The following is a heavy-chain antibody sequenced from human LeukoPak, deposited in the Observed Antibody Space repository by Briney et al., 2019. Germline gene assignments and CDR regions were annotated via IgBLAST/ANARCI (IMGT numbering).Heavy chain of an antibody. D-gene: IGHD3-10*01. V-gene: IGHV3-33*01. Sequence: GMSLRLSCAAAGFTFSSYGMHWVRQAPGKGLEWVAAIWYDGSNKYYADSVKGRFTISRDNSKNTLYLKMNSLRGEDTAVYYCVRGPYGSGSYRWGQGSLVSVSS. CDR3: VRGPYGSGSYR. J-gene: IGHJ4*02. CDR2: IWYDGSNK. CDR1: GFTFSSYG.